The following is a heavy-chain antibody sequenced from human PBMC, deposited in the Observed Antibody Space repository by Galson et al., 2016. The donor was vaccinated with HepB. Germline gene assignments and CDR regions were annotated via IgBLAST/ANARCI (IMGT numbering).Heavy chain of an antibody. CDR3: ARGLDHSLYFDY. J-gene: IGHJ4*02. CDR1: GYTFNTYN. Sequence: SVKVSCKASGYTFNTYNMHWVRQAPGQGLEWMGIIKPSGGNTIYAQKFQDRITMTRDTSTSTVYMELISLRSEDTAVYYCARGLDHSLYFDYWGQGTLLTVSS. V-gene: IGHV1-46*02. CDR2: IKPSGGNT. D-gene: IGHD1-14*01.